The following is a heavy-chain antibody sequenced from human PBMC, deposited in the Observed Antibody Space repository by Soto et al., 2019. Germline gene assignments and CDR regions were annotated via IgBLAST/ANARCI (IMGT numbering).Heavy chain of an antibody. D-gene: IGHD2-15*01. V-gene: IGHV3-33*08. CDR1: GFMFTIFG. CDR3: VRDLCSGSCAHQPGGCDS. J-gene: IGHJ4*02. CDR2: IWYDGTQQ. Sequence: QVQLVESGGGVVQPGRSLRLSCETSGFMFTIFGMHWVRQAPGKGLEWVALIWYDGTQQTYGDSVRGRFTISRDNSMNAVYLQRVSMRAEGPGVYSCVRDLCSGSCAHQPGGCDSWCQGNLVSVPS.